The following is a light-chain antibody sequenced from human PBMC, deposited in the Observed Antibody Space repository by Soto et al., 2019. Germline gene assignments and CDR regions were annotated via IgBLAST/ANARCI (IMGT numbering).Light chain of an antibody. V-gene: IGLV2-23*01. J-gene: IGLJ2*01. CDR3: CSYAGSSTLV. CDR2: EGS. Sequence: QSALTQPASVSGSPGQSITISRTGTSSDVGRYNLVSWYQHHPGKAPKLMIYEGSKRPSGVSNRLSGSKSGNTASLTISGLQAEDEADYYCCSYAGSSTLVFGGGTKLTVL. CDR1: SSDVGRYNL.